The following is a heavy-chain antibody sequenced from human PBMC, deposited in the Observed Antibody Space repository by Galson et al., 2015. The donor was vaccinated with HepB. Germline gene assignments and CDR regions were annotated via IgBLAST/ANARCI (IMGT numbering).Heavy chain of an antibody. J-gene: IGHJ5*02. CDR3: ARDFIDDYYGSGRNEAATYNWFDP. CDR2: INAGNGNT. D-gene: IGHD3-10*01. Sequence: SVKVSCKASGYTFTSYAMHWVRQAPGQRLEWMGWINAGNGNTKYSQKFQGRVTITRDTSASTAYMELSSLRSEDTAVYYCARDFIDDYYGSGRNEAATYNWFDPWGQGTLVTVSS. V-gene: IGHV1-3*01. CDR1: GYTFTSYA.